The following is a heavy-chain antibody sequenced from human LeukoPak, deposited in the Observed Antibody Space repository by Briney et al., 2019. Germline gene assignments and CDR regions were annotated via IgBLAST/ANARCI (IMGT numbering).Heavy chain of an antibody. V-gene: IGHV4-4*02. CDR2: IYHSGST. CDR3: AREDYDDSGAWYFDL. J-gene: IGHJ2*01. Sequence: PSETLSLTCAVSGGSISRSNWWSWVRQSPGEGLEWIGEIYHSGSTNYNPSLKSRVTISVDKSKNQFSLKLTSVTAADTAVYYCAREDYDDSGAWYFDLWGRGTLVIVSS. D-gene: IGHD3-3*01. CDR1: GGSISRSNW.